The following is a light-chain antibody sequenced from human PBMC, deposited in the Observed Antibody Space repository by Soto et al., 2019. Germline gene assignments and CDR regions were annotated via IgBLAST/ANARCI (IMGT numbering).Light chain of an antibody. Sequence: LPAHPPPRSRAPSEMVHTPPPGNSTKIGAGYDVHWYQQLPGTAPKLLIYGNSNRPSGVPDRFSGSKSGTSASLAITGLQAEDEADYYCQSYDSSLSGYVVFGGGTKVTVL. CDR3: QSYDSSLSGYVV. CDR2: GNS. CDR1: STKIGAGYD. V-gene: IGLV1-40*01. J-gene: IGLJ2*01.